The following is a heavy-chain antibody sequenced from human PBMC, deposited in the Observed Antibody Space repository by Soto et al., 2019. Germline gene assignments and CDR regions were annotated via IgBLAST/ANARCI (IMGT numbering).Heavy chain of an antibody. V-gene: IGHV3-23*01. CDR3: AKDPRIQLWVE. CDR1: GFTFSSYA. Sequence: EVQLLESGGGLVQPGGSLRLSCAASGFTFSSYAMSWVRQAPGKGLEWVSAISGSGGSTYYAYSVKGRFTISRDNSKNSLYLQMNSLRAEDTAVYYCAKDPRIQLWVEWGQGTLVTVSS. CDR2: ISGSGGST. J-gene: IGHJ4*02. D-gene: IGHD5-18*01.